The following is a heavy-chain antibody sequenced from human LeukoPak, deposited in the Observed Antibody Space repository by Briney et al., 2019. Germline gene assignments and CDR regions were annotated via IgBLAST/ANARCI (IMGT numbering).Heavy chain of an antibody. CDR1: GYPFSNYD. CDR3: TKASLAFGTKYFDP. V-gene: IGHV1-8*01. J-gene: IGHJ5*02. D-gene: IGHD3-10*01. Sequence: ASVKVSCKASGYPFSNYDINWVRQAPGQGLEWMGWMNPKSGNTGYGQKFQGRVSMTRVTSITTAYMELRSLRSDDTAVYYCTKASLAFGTKYFDPWGQGTLVTVSS. CDR2: MNPKSGNT.